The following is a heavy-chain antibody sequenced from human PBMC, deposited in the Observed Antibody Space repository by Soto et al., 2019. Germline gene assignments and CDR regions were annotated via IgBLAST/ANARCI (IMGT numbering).Heavy chain of an antibody. CDR3: ARQGGWYMDY. V-gene: IGHV4-4*02. CDR1: ADSISRTTW. Sequence: QVQLQESGPGLVKPAGTLSLPCDVSADSISRTTWWSWVRQPPGGGLEWIGEIHQRGTTNYHPALKSRVTISIDKSKNHFSLKVTSVTAADTAVYYCARQGGWYMDYLGQGTLVTVSS. J-gene: IGHJ4*02. D-gene: IGHD6-19*01. CDR2: IHQRGTT.